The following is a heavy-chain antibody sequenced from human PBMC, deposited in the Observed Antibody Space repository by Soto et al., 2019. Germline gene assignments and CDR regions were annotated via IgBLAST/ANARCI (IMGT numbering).Heavy chain of an antibody. CDR1: GFTFSNYN. V-gene: IGHV3-21*01. D-gene: IGHD2-2*01. J-gene: IGHJ3*02. CDR2: IRSRSIDM. CDR3: VRESYPAKAFDI. Sequence: EVQLVESGGGLVKPGESLRLSCAASGFTFSNYNINWVRQALGKGLEWVSSIRSRSIDMYYADSVKGRFTISRDDAKNSLSLQMNGLRAEDTAVYFCVRESYPAKAFDIWGQGTMVTVSS.